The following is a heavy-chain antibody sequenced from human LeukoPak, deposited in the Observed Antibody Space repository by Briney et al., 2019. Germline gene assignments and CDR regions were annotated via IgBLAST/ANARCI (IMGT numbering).Heavy chain of an antibody. Sequence: GGSLRLSCAASGFTFSSYAMSWVRQAPGKGLEWVSAITSSGGSAYYADSVKGRFTISRGNSKNTLYLQMNSLRAEDTAVYYCAKGSYYYDSSGCGHWGQGTLVTVSS. J-gene: IGHJ4*02. V-gene: IGHV3-23*01. D-gene: IGHD3-22*01. CDR1: GFTFSSYA. CDR2: ITSSGGSA. CDR3: AKGSYYYDSSGCGH.